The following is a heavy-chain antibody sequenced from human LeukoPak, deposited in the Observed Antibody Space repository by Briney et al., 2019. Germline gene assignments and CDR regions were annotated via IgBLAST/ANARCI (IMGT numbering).Heavy chain of an antibody. CDR1: GFTFSSYN. Sequence: GSLRLSCAASGFTFSSYNMNWVRQAPGKGLEWVSAISGSGGSTYYADSVKGRFTISRDNSKNTLYLQMNSLRAEDTAVYYCAKDTYLKDSPRHDYWGQGTLVTVSS. V-gene: IGHV3-23*01. J-gene: IGHJ4*02. CDR3: AKDTYLKDSPRHDY. D-gene: IGHD5-18*01. CDR2: ISGSGGST.